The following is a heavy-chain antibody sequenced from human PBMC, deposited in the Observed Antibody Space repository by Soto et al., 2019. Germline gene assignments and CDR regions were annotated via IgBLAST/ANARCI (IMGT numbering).Heavy chain of an antibody. CDR2: INAGNGNT. D-gene: IGHD6-19*01. CDR3: ARIVAGTGSDAFDI. CDR1: GYTFTSYA. J-gene: IGHJ3*02. Sequence: ASVKVSCKASGYTFTSYAMHWVRQAPGQRLEWMGWINAGNGNTKYSQKFQGRVTMTTDTSASTAYMELRSLRSDDTAVYYCARIVAGTGSDAFDIWGKGTMVTVSS. V-gene: IGHV1-3*01.